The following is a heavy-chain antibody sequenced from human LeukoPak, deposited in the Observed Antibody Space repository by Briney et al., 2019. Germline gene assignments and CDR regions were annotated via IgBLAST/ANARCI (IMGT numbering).Heavy chain of an antibody. CDR2: INHSGST. CDR3: ARAPHELIAAPYYYYGMDV. J-gene: IGHJ6*02. V-gene: IGHV4-34*01. D-gene: IGHD6-13*01. CDR1: GGSFSGYY. Sequence: SETLSLTRAVYGGSFSGYYWSWIRQPPGKGLEWIGGINHSGSTNYNSSLKSRVTISVDTSKNQFSLKLSSVTAADTAVYYCARAPHELIAAPYYYYGMDVWGQGTTVTVSS.